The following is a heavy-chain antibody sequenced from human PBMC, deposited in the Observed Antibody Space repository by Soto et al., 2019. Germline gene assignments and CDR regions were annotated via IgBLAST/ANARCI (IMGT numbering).Heavy chain of an antibody. CDR3: AKDQEPHYYDSSVAFDY. CDR2: ISYDGSNK. V-gene: IGHV3-30*18. CDR1: GFTFSSYG. D-gene: IGHD3-22*01. Sequence: HPGGSLRLSCAASGFTFSSYGMHWVRQAPGKGLEWVAVISYDGSNKYYADSVKGRFTISRDNSKNTLYLQMNSLRAEDTAVYYCAKDQEPHYYDSSVAFDYWGQGTLVTVSS. J-gene: IGHJ4*02.